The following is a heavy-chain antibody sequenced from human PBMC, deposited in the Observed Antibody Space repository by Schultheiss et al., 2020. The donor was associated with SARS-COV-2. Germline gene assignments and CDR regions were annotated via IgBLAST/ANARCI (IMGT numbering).Heavy chain of an antibody. Sequence: SVKVSCKASGYTFTGYYMHWVRQAPGQGLEWMGGIIPIFGTANYAQKFQGRVTITADESTSTAYMELSSLRSDDTAVYYCAREGGLRSIDYWGQGTLVTVSS. V-gene: IGHV1-69*13. J-gene: IGHJ4*02. D-gene: IGHD3/OR15-3a*01. CDR3: AREGGLRSIDY. CDR1: GYTFTGYY. CDR2: IIPIFGTA.